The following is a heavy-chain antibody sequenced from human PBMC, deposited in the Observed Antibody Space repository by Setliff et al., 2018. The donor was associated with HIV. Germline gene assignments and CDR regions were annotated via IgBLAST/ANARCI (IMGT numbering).Heavy chain of an antibody. CDR3: TTGLQHHSSGFDY. V-gene: IGHV3-15*04. CDR2: IESKTDGGTT. J-gene: IGHJ4*02. CDR1: GITFSNAW. Sequence: GGSLRLSCAASGITFSNAWMSWVRQAPGKGLEWVGRIESKTDGGTTGHAAPVKGRFTISRDDSKTTLYLQMNSLKTEDTAVYYCTTGLQHHSSGFDYWGQGTLVTVSS. D-gene: IGHD6-19*01.